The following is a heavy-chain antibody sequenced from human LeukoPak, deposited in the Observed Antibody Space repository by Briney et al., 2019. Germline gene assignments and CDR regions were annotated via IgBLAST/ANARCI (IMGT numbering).Heavy chain of an antibody. CDR2: INGSGGST. D-gene: IGHD3-22*01. Sequence: GGTLRLSSAAPGFTFSSYAMSCVRQAAGKGLDWDSAINGSGGSTFYAESVNGRFTISRDNAKTSLYLQMNSLRTEDTALYYCAKDSAADSSAFRTLTDYWGQGTLVTVSS. V-gene: IGHV3-23*01. CDR3: AKDSAADSSAFRTLTDY. CDR1: GFTFSSYA. J-gene: IGHJ4*02.